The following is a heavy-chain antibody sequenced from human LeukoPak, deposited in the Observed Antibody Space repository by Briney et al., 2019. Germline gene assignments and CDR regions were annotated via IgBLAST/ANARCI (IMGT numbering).Heavy chain of an antibody. J-gene: IGHJ5*02. CDR1: GGSISSYY. D-gene: IGHD5-12*01. CDR3: ARAWGGGYVWFDP. Sequence: SETLSLTCTVSGGSISSYYWSWIRQPPGKGLEWIGYIYYSGSTNYNPPLKSRVTISVDTSKNQFSLKLSSVTAADTAVYYCARAWGGGYVWFDPWGQGTLVTVSS. CDR2: IYYSGST. V-gene: IGHV4-59*01.